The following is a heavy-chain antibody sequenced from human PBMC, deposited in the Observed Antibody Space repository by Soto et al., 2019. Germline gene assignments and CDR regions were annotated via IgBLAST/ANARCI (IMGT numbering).Heavy chain of an antibody. CDR1: GGSISSSNW. CDR3: ARERFENFFGMDG. J-gene: IGHJ6*02. D-gene: IGHD3-3*01. V-gene: IGHV4-4*02. Sequence: SETLSLTCAVSGGSISSSNWWSWVRQPPGKGLEWIGEIYHSGSTNYNPSLKSRVTISVDKSKNQFSLKLSSVTAADTAVYYCARERFENFFGMDGWGQGTTVTVSS. CDR2: IYHSGST.